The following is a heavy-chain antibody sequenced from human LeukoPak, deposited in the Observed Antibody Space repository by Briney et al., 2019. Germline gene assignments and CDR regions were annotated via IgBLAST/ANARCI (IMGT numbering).Heavy chain of an antibody. Sequence: PGGSPRLSCAASGFTFSNYAMHWVRQAPGKGLEWVAVISYDGSDKYSADSVKGRFTISRDNSKNTLYLQMNSLRGEDTAVYYCARGRTGTFDCWGQGTLVTVSS. CDR3: ARGRTGTFDC. D-gene: IGHD1/OR15-1a*01. J-gene: IGHJ4*02. V-gene: IGHV3-30*04. CDR1: GFTFSNYA. CDR2: ISYDGSDK.